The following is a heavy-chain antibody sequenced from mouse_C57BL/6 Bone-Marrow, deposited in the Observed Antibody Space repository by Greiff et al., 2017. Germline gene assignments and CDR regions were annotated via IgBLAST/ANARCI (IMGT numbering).Heavy chain of an antibody. CDR3: AGDTTVGEDYAMDY. Sequence: EVQLQQSGPVLVKPGPSVKISCKASGFTFTDYYMHWVKQSHGKSLEWIGLVYPYNGGTSYNQKFKGKATVTVDTSSSTAYMELNSLTSEGTSVYYCAGDTTVGEDYAMDYWGQGTSVTVSS. CDR1: GFTFTDYY. CDR2: VYPYNGGT. V-gene: IGHV1-36*01. J-gene: IGHJ4*01. D-gene: IGHD1-1*01.